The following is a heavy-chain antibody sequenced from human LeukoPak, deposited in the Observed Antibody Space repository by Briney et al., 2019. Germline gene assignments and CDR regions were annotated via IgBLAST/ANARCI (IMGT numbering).Heavy chain of an antibody. J-gene: IGHJ4*02. V-gene: IGHV1-69*05. D-gene: IGHD3-3*01. CDR2: IIPIFGTA. CDR3: AIQASSLLEWLLYIGTLDY. CDR1: GGTFSSYA. Sequence: SVKVSCKASGGTFSSYAISWVRQAPGQGLEWMGGIIPIFGTANYAQKFQGRVTITTDESTSTAYMELSSLRSEDTAVYYCAIQASSLLEWLLYIGTLDYWGQGTLVTVSS.